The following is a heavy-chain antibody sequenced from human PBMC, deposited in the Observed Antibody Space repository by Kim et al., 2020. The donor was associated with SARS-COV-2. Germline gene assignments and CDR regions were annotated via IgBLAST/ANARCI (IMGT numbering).Heavy chain of an antibody. Sequence: SETLSLTCTVSGGSLSSSSYYWGWIRQPPGKGLEWIGTAYYIGNTYYNPSLKSRVTISVETSKKQFSLRLGSVTAADTAVYYCARHQRNSSGRDVAFYY. CDR1: GGSLSSSSYY. D-gene: IGHD6-19*01. CDR2: AYYIGNT. J-gene: IGHJ6*01. CDR3: ARHQRNSSGRDVAFYY. V-gene: IGHV4-39*01.